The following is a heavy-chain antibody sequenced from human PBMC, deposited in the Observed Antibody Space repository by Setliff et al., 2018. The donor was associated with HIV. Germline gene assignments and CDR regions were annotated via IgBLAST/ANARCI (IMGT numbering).Heavy chain of an antibody. V-gene: IGHV1-69*13. CDR2: IIPIFGTA. CDR1: GGTFSSYA. Sequence: GASVKVSCKASGGTFSSYAISWVRQAPGQGLEWMGGIIPIFGTANYAQKFQGRVTITADESTSTAYMELSSLRSEDTAVYYCARDDLTADYYDSSGYSYWGQGTLVTVSS. CDR3: ARDDLTADYYDSSGYSY. D-gene: IGHD3-22*01. J-gene: IGHJ4*02.